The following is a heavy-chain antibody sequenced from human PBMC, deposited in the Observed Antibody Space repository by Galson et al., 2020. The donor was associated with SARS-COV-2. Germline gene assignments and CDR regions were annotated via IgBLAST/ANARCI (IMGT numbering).Heavy chain of an antibody. CDR2: ISYDGSNK. CDR1: GFTFSSYG. Sequence: TGGSLRLSCAASGFTFSSYGMHWVRQAPGKGLEWVAVISYDGSNKYYADSVKGRFTISRDNSKNTLYLQMNSLGAEDTALYYCAKNPQGDFWSGYGMDVWGQGTTVTVSS. CDR3: AKNPQGDFWSGYGMDV. D-gene: IGHD3-3*01. J-gene: IGHJ6*02. V-gene: IGHV3-30*18.